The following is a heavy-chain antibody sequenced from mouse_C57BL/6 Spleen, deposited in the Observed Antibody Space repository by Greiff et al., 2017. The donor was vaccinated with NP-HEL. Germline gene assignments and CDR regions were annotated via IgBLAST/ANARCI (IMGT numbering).Heavy chain of an antibody. V-gene: IGHV1-55*01. Sequence: QVQLQQPGAELVKPGASVKMSCKASGYTFTSYWITWVKQRPGQGLEWIGDIYPGSGSTNYNEKFKSKATLTVDTSSSTAYMQLSSLTSEDSAVYYCARYSYYYGSSPHGYFDVWGTGTTVTVSS. CDR2: IYPGSGST. J-gene: IGHJ1*03. CDR1: GYTFTSYW. CDR3: ARYSYYYGSSPHGYFDV. D-gene: IGHD1-1*01.